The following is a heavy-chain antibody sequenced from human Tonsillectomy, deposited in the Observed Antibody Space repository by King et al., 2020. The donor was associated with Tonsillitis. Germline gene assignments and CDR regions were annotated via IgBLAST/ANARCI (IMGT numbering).Heavy chain of an antibody. J-gene: IGHJ6*02. D-gene: IGHD5-12*01. V-gene: IGHV1-2*02. CDR2: INPNSGGT. CDR1: GYTFTGYY. CDR3: TRGGSGYVVEFADVIHTSAYVMDV. Sequence: QLVQSGAEVKKPGASVKVSCKASGYTFTGYYMHWVRQAPGQGLEWMGWINPNSGGTNFAQKFQGRVTMTRDTSISTAYMELSRLRSDDTAVYYCTRGGSGYVVEFADVIHTSAYVMDVWGQGTTVTVSS.